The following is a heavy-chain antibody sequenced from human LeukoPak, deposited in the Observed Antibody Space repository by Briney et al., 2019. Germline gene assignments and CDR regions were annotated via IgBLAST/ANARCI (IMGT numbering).Heavy chain of an antibody. D-gene: IGHD1-1*01. J-gene: IGHJ3*02. V-gene: IGHV1-8*03. CDR3: ARVSGTRDAFDI. CDR1: GYTFTSYD. CDR2: MNPNSDNT. Sequence: ASVKVSCKASGYTFTSYDINWVRQATGQGLEWMGWMNPNSDNTGYAQKFQGRVTITRNTSISTAYMELSSLRSDDTAVYYCARVSGTRDAFDIWGQGTMVTVSS.